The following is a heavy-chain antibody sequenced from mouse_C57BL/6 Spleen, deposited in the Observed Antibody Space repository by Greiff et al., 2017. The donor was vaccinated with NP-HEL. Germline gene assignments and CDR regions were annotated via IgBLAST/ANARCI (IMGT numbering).Heavy chain of an antibody. J-gene: IGHJ3*01. V-gene: IGHV5-17*01. CDR2: ISSGSSTI. CDR3: ARNQYYGSSAWFAY. CDR1: GFTFSDYG. D-gene: IGHD1-1*01. Sequence: EVMLVESGGGLVKPGGSLKLSCAASGFTFSDYGMHWVRQAPEKGLEWVAYISSGSSTIYYADTVKGRFTISRDNAKNTLFLQMTSLRSEDTAMYYCARNQYYGSSAWFAYWGQGTLVTVSA.